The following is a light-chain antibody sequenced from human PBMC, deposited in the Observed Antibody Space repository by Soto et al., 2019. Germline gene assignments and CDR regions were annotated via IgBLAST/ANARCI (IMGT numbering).Light chain of an antibody. CDR1: QSVSSY. CDR2: DAS. CDR3: QGGSNSLL. Sequence: EIVLTQSLATLSLSPGERATLSCRASQSVSSYLAWYQQKPGQAPRLLIYDASNRATGIPARFSGSGSGTDFSLTISSREHEVFAFYSGQGGSNSLLLGGGT. J-gene: IGKJ4*01. V-gene: IGKV3-11*01.